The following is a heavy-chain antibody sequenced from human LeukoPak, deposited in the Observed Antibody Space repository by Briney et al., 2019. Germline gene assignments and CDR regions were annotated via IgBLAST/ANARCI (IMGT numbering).Heavy chain of an antibody. CDR2: IQEVGSET. D-gene: IGHD2-2*01. CDR1: GFTFSSYA. V-gene: IGHV3-7*01. Sequence: PGGSLSLSCEVSGFTFSSYAMYWVRPAPGRGLEWVANIQEVGSETYYLDSVKGRFTISRDNAKNSLYLQMNSLRAEDTAVYYCARIDIAVASAFILDAFGIWGQGTMVTVSS. CDR3: ARIDIAVASAFILDAFGI. J-gene: IGHJ3*02.